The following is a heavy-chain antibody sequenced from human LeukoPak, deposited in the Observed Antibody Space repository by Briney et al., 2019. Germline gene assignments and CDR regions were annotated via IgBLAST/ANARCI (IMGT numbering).Heavy chain of an antibody. CDR1: RDSVSSNSAA. D-gene: IGHD3-3*01. CDR2: TYYRSKWYN. J-gene: IGHJ4*02. CDR3: AREDPGFLGSPYYFDY. V-gene: IGHV6-1*01. Sequence: SQTLSLTCAISRDSVSSNSAAWNWIRQSPSRGLEWLGRTYYRSKWYNDYAVSVKSRITINPDTSKNQFSLQLNSVTPEDTAVYYCAREDPGFLGSPYYFDYWGQGTLVTVSS.